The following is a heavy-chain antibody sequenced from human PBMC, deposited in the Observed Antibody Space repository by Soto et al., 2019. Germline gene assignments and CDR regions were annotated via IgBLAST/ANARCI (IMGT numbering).Heavy chain of an antibody. CDR1: GGTFRNHV. J-gene: IGHJ4*02. CDR3: ARDLEFRDGNISHLDY. D-gene: IGHD3-10*01. CDR2: IIPIIGTP. V-gene: IGHV1-69*01. Sequence: SVKVSCKASGGTFRNHVFNWGRQAPGQGLEWMGGIIPIIGTPNYAQKFQGRVTITADASTNTVYLEVRSLRSQDTAVYYCARDLEFRDGNISHLDYWGQGTLVTVSS.